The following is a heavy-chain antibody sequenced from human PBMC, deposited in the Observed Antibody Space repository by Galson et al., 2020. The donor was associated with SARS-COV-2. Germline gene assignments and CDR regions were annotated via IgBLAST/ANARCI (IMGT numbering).Heavy chain of an antibody. CDR3: ARARVRSYIYGYRGSYDY. CDR1: GDSISSGNYF. J-gene: IGHJ4*02. Sequence: SETLSLTCTVSGDSISSGNYFWGWIRQPPGKGLEWIGSAFYGGSTYYTPSLKSRLTISADTSKNQFSLKLTSVIATDTAVYYCARARVRSYIYGYRGSYDYWGQGTLVSVSS. D-gene: IGHD5-18*01. CDR2: AFYGGST. V-gene: IGHV4-39*01.